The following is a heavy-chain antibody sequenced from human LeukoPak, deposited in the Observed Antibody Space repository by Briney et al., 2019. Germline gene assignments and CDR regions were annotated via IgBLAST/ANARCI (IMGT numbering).Heavy chain of an antibody. J-gene: IGHJ4*02. Sequence: SQTLSLTCAVYGGSFSGYYWSWIRQPPGKGLEWIGEIKYSGGTNYNPSLKSRVTMSVDTSKNQFSLKLSSVTAADTAVYYCARDENLVYCGGDCYSTFDYWGQGTLVTVSS. CDR2: IKYSGGT. D-gene: IGHD2-21*02. V-gene: IGHV4-34*01. CDR3: ARDENLVYCGGDCYSTFDY. CDR1: GGSFSGYY.